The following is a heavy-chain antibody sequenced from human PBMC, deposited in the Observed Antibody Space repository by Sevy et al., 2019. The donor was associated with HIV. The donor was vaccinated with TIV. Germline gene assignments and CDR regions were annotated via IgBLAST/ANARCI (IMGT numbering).Heavy chain of an antibody. CDR1: GFTFSDYY. D-gene: IGHD4-17*01. J-gene: IGHJ3*02. Sequence: GGSLRLSCAASGFTFSDYYMSWIRQAPGKGLEWVSYISSSGSTIYYADSVKGRFTISGANAKNSLYLQMNSLRAEDTAVYYCAARGDYGDYAFDIWGQGTMVTVSS. CDR3: AARGDYGDYAFDI. CDR2: ISSSGSTI. V-gene: IGHV3-11*04.